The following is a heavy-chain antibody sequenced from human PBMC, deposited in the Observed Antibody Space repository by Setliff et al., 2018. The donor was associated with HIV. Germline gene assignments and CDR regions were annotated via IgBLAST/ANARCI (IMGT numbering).Heavy chain of an antibody. V-gene: IGHV3-7*01. Sequence: GGSLRLSCATSGFTFTNFWMTWVRQAPGKGLGWVANIKEDGSETFYVASVKGRVTMSRDNAKNLVYLEMNSLKVEDTAVDYGPRDATRGGDFDFWGQGTLVTVSS. CDR3: PRDATRGGDFDF. D-gene: IGHD1-26*01. J-gene: IGHJ4*02. CDR1: GFTFTNFW. CDR2: IKEDGSET.